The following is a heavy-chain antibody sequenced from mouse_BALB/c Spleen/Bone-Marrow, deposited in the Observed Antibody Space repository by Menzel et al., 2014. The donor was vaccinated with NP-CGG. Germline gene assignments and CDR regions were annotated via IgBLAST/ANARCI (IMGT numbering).Heavy chain of an antibody. D-gene: IGHD1-2*01. CDR2: IYPGDSDT. Sequence: EVQLQQSGTVLARPGASVKMSCKASGYSFTSYWIHWVKQRPGQGLEWIGAIYPGDSDTSFNQEFKDKAKLTAVTSASTAYMELSSLTNEDSAVYYCTRRTATLDYWGQGTTLTVSS. V-gene: IGHV1-5*01. CDR3: TRRTATLDY. CDR1: GYSFTSYW. J-gene: IGHJ2*01.